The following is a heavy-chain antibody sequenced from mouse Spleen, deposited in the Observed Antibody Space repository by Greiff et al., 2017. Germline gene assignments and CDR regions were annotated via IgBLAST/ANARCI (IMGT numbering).Heavy chain of an antibody. CDR3: ARSFDV. Sequence: QVQLKESGPGLVQPSQSLSITCTVSGFSLRSYGVQWVRQSPGKNLEWLGVIWNGGSTDYNAAFISRLSISRDISRSQVFFKMNSLQTDDTAIYYCARSFDVWGTGTTVTVSS. V-gene: IGHV2-2*01. CDR2: IWNGGST. J-gene: IGHJ1*03. CDR1: GFSLRSYG.